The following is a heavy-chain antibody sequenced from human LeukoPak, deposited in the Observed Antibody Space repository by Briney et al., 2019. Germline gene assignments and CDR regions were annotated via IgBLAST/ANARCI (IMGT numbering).Heavy chain of an antibody. V-gene: IGHV4-39*07. CDR3: ARERVNSSSWRHYYYYYMDV. CDR2: IYYSGST. D-gene: IGHD6-13*01. Sequence: PSETLSLTCTVSGGSISSSSYYWGWIRQPPGTGLEWIGSIYYSGSTYYNPSLKSRVTISVDTSKNQFSLKLSSVTAADTAVYYCARERVNSSSWRHYYYYYMDVWGKGTTVTVSS. CDR1: GGSISSSSYY. J-gene: IGHJ6*03.